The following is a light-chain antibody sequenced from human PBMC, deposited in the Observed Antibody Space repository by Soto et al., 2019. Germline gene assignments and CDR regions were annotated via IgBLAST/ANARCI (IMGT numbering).Light chain of an antibody. CDR3: AAWDDNLEGVL. V-gene: IGLV1-44*01. Sequence: QSVLTQPPSVSETPGQRVVLSCSGSTSNIGSNTVNWYQQLPGTAPKAVIYSNSLRPSGVPDRFSGSKSGTSASLAISGLQSEDEAEYYCAAWDDNLEGVLFGGGTKLTVL. J-gene: IGLJ2*01. CDR2: SNS. CDR1: TSNIGSNT.